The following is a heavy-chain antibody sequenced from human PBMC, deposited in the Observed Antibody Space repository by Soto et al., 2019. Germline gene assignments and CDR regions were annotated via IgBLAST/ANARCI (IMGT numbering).Heavy chain of an antibody. CDR2: IYYSVST. CDR1: GGSISSCY. CDR3: AREMRVYSGSYGFDY. Sequence: SETLSLTCTVSGGSISSCYWCWFRQHRGKGLEWIVYIYYSVSTNYNPALKSRVTISVDTSKNQFALMLSSVTAADTAVYYCAREMRVYSGSYGFDYGGQGALVTVS. V-gene: IGHV4-59*01. J-gene: IGHJ4*02. D-gene: IGHD1-26*01.